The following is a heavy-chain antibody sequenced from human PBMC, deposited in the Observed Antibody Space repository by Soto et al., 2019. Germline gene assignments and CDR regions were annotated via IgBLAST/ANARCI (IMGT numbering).Heavy chain of an antibody. Sequence: GGSLRLSCAASGFTFSSYGMHWVRQAPGKGLEWVAVISYDGSNKYYADSVKGRFSISRDNSKNTLYLQMNSLRAEDTAVYYCAKEKGSYGYLYYYGMDVWGQGTTVTVSS. CDR1: GFTFSSYG. CDR2: ISYDGSNK. D-gene: IGHD5-18*01. CDR3: AKEKGSYGYLYYYGMDV. J-gene: IGHJ6*02. V-gene: IGHV3-30*18.